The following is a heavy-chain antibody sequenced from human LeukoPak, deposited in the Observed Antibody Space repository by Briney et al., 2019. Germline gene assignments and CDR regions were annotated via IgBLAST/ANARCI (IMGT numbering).Heavy chain of an antibody. J-gene: IGHJ3*02. V-gene: IGHV3-48*04. Sequence: GGSLRLSCAASGFTFSSYSMNWVRQAPGKGLEWVSFISGSSSIIHYADSVKGRFTISRDNAKNSLYLQMNSLRAVDTAVYYCARSGTTYYYDSGTRIWGQGTMVTVSS. CDR2: ISGSSSII. D-gene: IGHD3-22*01. CDR1: GFTFSSYS. CDR3: ARSGTTYYYDSGTRI.